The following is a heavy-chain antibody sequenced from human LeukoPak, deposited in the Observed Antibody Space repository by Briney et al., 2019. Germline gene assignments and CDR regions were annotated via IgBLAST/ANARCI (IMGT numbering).Heavy chain of an antibody. CDR3: ARGSFYMVRGVIMDSSGYYYFDY. Sequence: SETLSLTCAVYGGSFSGYYRSWIRQPPGKGLEWIGEINHSGSTNYNPSLKSRVTISVDTSKNQFSLKLSSVTAADTAVYYCARGSFYMVRGVIMDSSGYYYFDYWGQGTLVTVSS. J-gene: IGHJ4*02. D-gene: IGHD3-10*01. V-gene: IGHV4-34*01. CDR2: INHSGST. CDR1: GGSFSGYY.